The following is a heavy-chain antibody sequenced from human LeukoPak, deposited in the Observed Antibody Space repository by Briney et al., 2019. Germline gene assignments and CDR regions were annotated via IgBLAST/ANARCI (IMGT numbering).Heavy chain of an antibody. D-gene: IGHD6-6*01. CDR3: ARGGAARPNWFDP. J-gene: IGHJ5*02. Sequence: GGSLRLSCAASGFTFSSYSMNWGRQAPGKGLEWVSYISSSSTYIYYADSVKGRFTISRDNAKNSLYLQMNSLRAEDTAVYYCARGGAARPNWFDPWGQGTLVTVSS. V-gene: IGHV3-21*01. CDR2: ISSSSTYI. CDR1: GFTFSSYS.